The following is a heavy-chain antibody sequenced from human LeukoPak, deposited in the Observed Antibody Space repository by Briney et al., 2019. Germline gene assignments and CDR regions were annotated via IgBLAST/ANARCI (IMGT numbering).Heavy chain of an antibody. CDR1: GGSFSGYY. J-gene: IGHJ4*02. Sequence: SETLSLTCAVYGGSFSGYYWSWIRQPPGKGLEWIGEINHSGSTNYNPSLKSRVTISVDTSKNQFSLKLSSVTAADTAVYYCARLNSYYDSSGYYEFDYWGQGTLVTVSS. V-gene: IGHV4-34*01. D-gene: IGHD3-22*01. CDR3: ARLNSYYDSSGYYEFDY. CDR2: INHSGST.